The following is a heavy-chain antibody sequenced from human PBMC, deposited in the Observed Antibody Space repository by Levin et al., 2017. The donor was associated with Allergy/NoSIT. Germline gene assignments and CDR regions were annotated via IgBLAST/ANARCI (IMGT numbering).Heavy chain of an antibody. J-gene: IGHJ4*02. CDR1: GFPFSSYA. Sequence: PGGSLRLSCAASGFPFSSYAMHWVRQAPGKGLEWVAAISYDGSNKYYADSVRGRFTISRDNSKNRLYLQMNSLRAEDTAVYYCARVKSGTHESFDYWGQGTLVTVSS. CDR3: ARVKSGTHESFDY. D-gene: IGHD1-26*01. V-gene: IGHV3-30-3*01. CDR2: ISYDGSNK.